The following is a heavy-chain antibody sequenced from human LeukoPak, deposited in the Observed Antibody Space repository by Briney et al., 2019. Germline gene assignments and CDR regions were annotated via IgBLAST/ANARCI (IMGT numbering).Heavy chain of an antibody. CDR2: IWSDGTNK. J-gene: IGHJ4*02. CDR1: GFSFVSYG. Sequence: GGSLRLSCAASGFSFVSYGMHWVRQTPGKGLEWVALIWSDGTNKYYADSVKGRFTISRDNSKNTVSLQMDSLRADDTAVYYCAKDGSDSSSSYFDYWGQGTLVTVSS. V-gene: IGHV3-30*02. CDR3: AKDGSDSSSSYFDY. D-gene: IGHD6-6*01.